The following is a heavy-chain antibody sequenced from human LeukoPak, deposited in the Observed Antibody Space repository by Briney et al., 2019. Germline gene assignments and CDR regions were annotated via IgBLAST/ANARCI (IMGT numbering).Heavy chain of an antibody. D-gene: IGHD4-23*01. CDR1: GYTFTSYV. CDR2: INAGNGKT. CDR3: ARQGYSGHSQGAADY. Sequence: ASVKVSCKDSGYTFTSYVMHWVRQAPGQRLEWMGWINAGNGKTKYSQEFQGRVTTTTDTSTSTAHMELRSLRSDDTAVYYCARQGYSGHSQGAADYWGQGTLVTVSS. V-gene: IGHV1-3*01. J-gene: IGHJ4*02.